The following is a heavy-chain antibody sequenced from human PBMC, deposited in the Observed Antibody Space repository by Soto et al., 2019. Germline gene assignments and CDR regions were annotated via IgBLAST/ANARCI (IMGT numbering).Heavy chain of an antibody. V-gene: IGHV3-30-3*01. D-gene: IGHD2-21*02. CDR1: GFTFSSYA. Sequence: QVQLVESGGGVVQPGRSLRLSCAASGFTFSSYAMHWVRQAPGKGLEWVAVISYDGSNKYYADSVKGRFTISRDNSKNTLYLQMNSLRDEDTAVYYCARTIVVVTAHFDYWGQGTLVTVSS. CDR3: ARTIVVVTAHFDY. J-gene: IGHJ4*02. CDR2: ISYDGSNK.